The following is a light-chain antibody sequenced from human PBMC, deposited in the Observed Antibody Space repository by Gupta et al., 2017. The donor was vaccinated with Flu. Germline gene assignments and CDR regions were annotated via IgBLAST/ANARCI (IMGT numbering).Light chain of an antibody. CDR1: QSLLHSNGNNY. J-gene: IGKJ1*01. V-gene: IGKV2-28*01. CDR2: LGS. CDR3: RQVLQTPWT. Sequence: DIVVTQSPLSLPVTPGESASISCMSSQSLLHSNGNNYLGWYLQRPGQSPQLLIYLGSNRASGVPDRFTGSGSGTDFTLKINRVEAEDVRVYYCRQVLQTPWTFGQGTKVEIK.